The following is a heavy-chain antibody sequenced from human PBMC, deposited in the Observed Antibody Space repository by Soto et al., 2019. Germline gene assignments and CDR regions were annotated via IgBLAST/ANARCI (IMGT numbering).Heavy chain of an antibody. Sequence: GASVKVSYKASGYTFTSYGISWVRQAPGQGLEWMGWICSYNGNTNYAQKLQGRVTMTTDTSTSTSYMELRSLRSDDTAFFYCARSDRDDILTGYVGLLDYWGQGTLVTVSS. CDR1: GYTFTSYG. V-gene: IGHV1-18*01. D-gene: IGHD3-9*01. CDR3: ARSDRDDILTGYVGLLDY. CDR2: ICSYNGNT. J-gene: IGHJ4*02.